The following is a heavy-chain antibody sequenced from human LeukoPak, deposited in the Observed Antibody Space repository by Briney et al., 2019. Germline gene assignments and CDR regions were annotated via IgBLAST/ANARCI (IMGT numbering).Heavy chain of an antibody. D-gene: IGHD5-12*01. CDR2: INHSGST. V-gene: IGHV4-34*01. Sequence: SETLSLTCAVYGGSFSGYYWSWIRQPPGKGLEWIAEINHSGSTNYNPSLKSRVTISLDTSKKQFSLKLSSVTAAETAVYYCARHSRPGYGDYENAFDIWGQGTMVSVSS. CDR3: ARHSRPGYGDYENAFDI. J-gene: IGHJ3*02. CDR1: GGSFSGYY.